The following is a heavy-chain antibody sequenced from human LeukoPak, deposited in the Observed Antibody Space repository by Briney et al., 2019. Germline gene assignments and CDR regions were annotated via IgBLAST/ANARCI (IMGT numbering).Heavy chain of an antibody. V-gene: IGHV3-20*04. CDR3: ARVVLRWFDP. CDR2: INCNGGST. CDR1: GFTFNDYG. Sequence: GGSLRLSCAASGFTFNDYGMSWVRQAPGKGLELVSGINCNGGSTDYADSVKGRFTISRDNAKNSLYLQMNSLRAEDTALYYCARVVLRWFDPWGQGTLVTVSS. D-gene: IGHD3-3*01. J-gene: IGHJ5*02.